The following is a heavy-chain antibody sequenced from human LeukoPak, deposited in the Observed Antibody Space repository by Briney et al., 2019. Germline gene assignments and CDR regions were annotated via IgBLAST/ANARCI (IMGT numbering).Heavy chain of an antibody. CDR2: IIPIFGTA. D-gene: IGHD3-10*01. CDR3: ARQNLGTAYYYGSGGGRPGEFDYYYYYGMDV. V-gene: IGHV1-69*01. J-gene: IGHJ6*04. CDR1: GGTFSSYA. Sequence: SVNVSCTASGGTFSSYAISWVRQAPGQGLEWMGGIIPIFGTANYAQKFQGSVTITADESTSTAYMELSSLRSEDTAVYYCARQNLGTAYYYGSGGGRPGEFDYYYYYGMDVWGKGTTVTVSS.